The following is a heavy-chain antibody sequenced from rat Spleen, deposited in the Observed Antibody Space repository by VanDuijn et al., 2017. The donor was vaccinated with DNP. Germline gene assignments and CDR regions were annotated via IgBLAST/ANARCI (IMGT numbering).Heavy chain of an antibody. Sequence: EVQLVESGGGLVQPGRSLKLSCAASGFTFSDYAMAWVRQAPKKGLEWVATISYDGSRTYYRDSVKGRFTISRDNAKSTLYLQMDSLRSEDTATYYGARHEATDYYYALFDYWGQGVMVTVSS. V-gene: IGHV5-17*01. CDR3: ARHEATDYYYALFDY. D-gene: IGHD1-6*01. CDR1: GFTFSDYA. CDR2: ISYDGSRT. J-gene: IGHJ2*01.